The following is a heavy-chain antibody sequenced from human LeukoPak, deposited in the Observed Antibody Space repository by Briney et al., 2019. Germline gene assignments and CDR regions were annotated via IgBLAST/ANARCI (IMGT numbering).Heavy chain of an antibody. J-gene: IGHJ6*03. Sequence: SETLSLTCAVSGYSISSGYYWGWILQPPGKGLEWIGNIYHSGSTYYNPSLRSRVTISVDTSKNQFSLKLSSVTAADTAVYYCARAGIGIRYYMDVWGKGTTVTVSS. CDR2: IYHSGST. CDR1: GYSISSGYY. D-gene: IGHD3-10*01. CDR3: ARAGIGIRYYMDV. V-gene: IGHV4-38-2*01.